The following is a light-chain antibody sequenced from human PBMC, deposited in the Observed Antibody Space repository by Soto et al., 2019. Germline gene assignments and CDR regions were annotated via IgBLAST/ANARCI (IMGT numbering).Light chain of an antibody. Sequence: EIVLTQSPGTLSLSPGERATLSCRASESVRSSYLAWYQQKPGQAPRLLMSGASSRATGIPDRFSGSGSGTEFTLTISSLQSGDFAVYYCQQYNNWPPITFGQGTRLEIK. J-gene: IGKJ5*01. CDR1: ESVRSSY. CDR3: QQYNNWPPIT. CDR2: GAS. V-gene: IGKV3-20*01.